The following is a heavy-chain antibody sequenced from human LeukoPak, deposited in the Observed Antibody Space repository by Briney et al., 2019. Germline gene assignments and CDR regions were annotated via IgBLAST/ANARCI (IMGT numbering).Heavy chain of an antibody. CDR3: ARSTCSSTSCYSHYYYYMDV. J-gene: IGHJ6*03. V-gene: IGHV1-69*06. CDR1: GGTFSSYA. CDR2: IIPIFGTA. Sequence: ASVKVSCKASGGTFSSYAISWVRQAPGQGLEWMGGIIPIFGTANYAQKFQGRVTITADKSTSTAYMELSSLRSEDTAVYYCARSTCSSTSCYSHYYYYMDVWGKGTTVTISS. D-gene: IGHD2-2*02.